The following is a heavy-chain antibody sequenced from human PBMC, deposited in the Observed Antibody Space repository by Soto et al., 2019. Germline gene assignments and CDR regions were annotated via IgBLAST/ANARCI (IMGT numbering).Heavy chain of an antibody. D-gene: IGHD6-19*01. CDR1: GLTFSSYS. J-gene: IGHJ4*02. V-gene: IGHV3-48*02. CDR2: ISSSSSTI. CDR3: ASLVQAGWGY. Sequence: EVQLVESGGGLVQPGGSLRLSCAASGLTFSSYSMNWVRQAPGKGLEWVSYISSSSSTIYYADSVKGRFTISRDNAKKSLYLQMNSLRDEDTAVYYCASLVQAGWGYWGQGTLVTVSS.